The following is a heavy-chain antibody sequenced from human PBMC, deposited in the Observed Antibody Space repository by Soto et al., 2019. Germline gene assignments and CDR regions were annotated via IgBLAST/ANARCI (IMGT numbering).Heavy chain of an antibody. D-gene: IGHD5-18*01. CDR2: ISSSGSTI. CDR1: GFTYSDYY. Sequence: GGSLRLSCAASGFTYSDYYISWIRQAPRKGLEWVSYISSSGSTIYYADSVKGRFTISRDNAKNSLYLQMNSLRAEDTAVYYCARSALPRGYSYGYYGMDVCGPRTTVTVSS. J-gene: IGHJ6*02. V-gene: IGHV3-11*01. CDR3: ARSALPRGYSYGYYGMDV.